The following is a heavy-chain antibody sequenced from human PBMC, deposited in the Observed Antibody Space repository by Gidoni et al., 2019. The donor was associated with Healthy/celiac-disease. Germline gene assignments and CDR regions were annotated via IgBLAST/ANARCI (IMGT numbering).Heavy chain of an antibody. Sequence: EVQLVESGGGLVKPGGSLRLSCAASGFTFSSYSMNWVRQAPGKGLEWVSSISSSSSYIYYADSVKGRFTISRDNAKNSLYLQMNSLRAEDTAVYYCARDESNIVAAAGTFYYYGMDVWGQGTTVTVSS. J-gene: IGHJ6*02. CDR2: ISSSSSYI. D-gene: IGHD6-13*01. CDR1: GFTFSSYS. CDR3: ARDESNIVAAAGTFYYYGMDV. V-gene: IGHV3-21*01.